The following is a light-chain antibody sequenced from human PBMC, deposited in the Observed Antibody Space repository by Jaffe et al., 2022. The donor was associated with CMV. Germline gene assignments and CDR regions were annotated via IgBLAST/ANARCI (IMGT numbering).Light chain of an antibody. CDR1: QSIGSY. J-gene: IGKJ1*01. V-gene: IGKV1-39*01. Sequence: DIQMTQSPSSLSASVGDTVTISCRASQSIGSYVNWYQQRPGKAPRLLIYAASTLQRGVPSRFTGGGSGTDFTLTVNSLQPEDFATYFCQQSSSTPLTFGQGTKVEIK. CDR3: QQSSSTPLT. CDR2: AAS.